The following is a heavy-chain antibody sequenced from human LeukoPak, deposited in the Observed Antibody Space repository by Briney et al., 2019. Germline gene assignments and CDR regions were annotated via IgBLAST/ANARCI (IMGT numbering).Heavy chain of an antibody. Sequence: GGSLRLSCAASGFTISSHWMHWVRQGPGKGLVWVSRINSDGSSISYGDSVKGRFTISRDNAKNTLYLQMNSLRAEDTAVYYCARENTTMVESSRLDSWGQGTPVTVSS. J-gene: IGHJ4*02. CDR2: INSDGSSI. D-gene: IGHD5-18*01. V-gene: IGHV3-74*01. CDR1: GFTISSHW. CDR3: ARENTTMVESSRLDS.